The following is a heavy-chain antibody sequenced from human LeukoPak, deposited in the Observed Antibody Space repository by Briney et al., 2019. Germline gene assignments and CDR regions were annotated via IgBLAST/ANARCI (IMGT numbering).Heavy chain of an antibody. J-gene: IGHJ5*02. CDR2: INPNSGGT. D-gene: IGHD3-22*01. CDR1: GYTFTGYY. V-gene: IGHV1-2*02. Sequence: ASVKVSCKASGYTFTGYYMHWVRQAPGQGLEWMGWINPNSGGTNYAQKFQGRVTITADESTSTAYMELSSLRSEDTAVYYCASSPNTYYYDSSGYYWFDPWGQGTLVTVSS. CDR3: ASSPNTYYYDSSGYYWFDP.